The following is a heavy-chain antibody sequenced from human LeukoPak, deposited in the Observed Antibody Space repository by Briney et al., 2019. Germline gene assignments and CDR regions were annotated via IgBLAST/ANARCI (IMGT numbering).Heavy chain of an antibody. V-gene: IGHV4-59*01. Sequence: SETLSLTCTVSGGSISSYYWSWIRQPPGKGLEWIGYIYSRGLTRGSTNYNPSLKSRVTISVDTSKNQFSLKLSSVTAADTAVYYCARDQEYSGSYYRYFDYWAREPWSPSPQ. CDR2: IYSRGLTRGST. CDR3: ARDQEYSGSYYRYFDY. CDR1: GGSISSYY. J-gene: IGHJ4*02. D-gene: IGHD1-26*01.